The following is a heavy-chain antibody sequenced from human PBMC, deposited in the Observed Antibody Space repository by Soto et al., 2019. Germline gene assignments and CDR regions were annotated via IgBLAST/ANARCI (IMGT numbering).Heavy chain of an antibody. CDR3: ARDRPNWVVATISDFDY. CDR2: IKQDGSEK. J-gene: IGHJ4*02. D-gene: IGHD5-12*01. V-gene: IGHV3-7*01. Sequence: GGSLRLSCAASGFTFSSYWMSWVRQAPGKGLEWVANIKQDGSEKYYVDSVKGRFTISRDNAKNSLYLQMNSLRAEDTAVYYCARDRPNWVVATISDFDYWGQGTLVTVSS. CDR1: GFTFSSYW.